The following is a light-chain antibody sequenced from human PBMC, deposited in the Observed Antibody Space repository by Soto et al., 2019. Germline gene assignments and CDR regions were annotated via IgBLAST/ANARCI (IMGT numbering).Light chain of an antibody. CDR3: QQRSNWPAN. Sequence: EIVLTQSPGTLSLSPGERATLSCRASQSVSSSYLAWYQQKPGQAPRLLIYGASSRATGIPDRFSGSGFGTDSTLTISRLEPEDFAVYYCQQRSNWPANFGQGTRLEIK. CDR1: QSVSSSY. V-gene: IGKV3D-20*02. J-gene: IGKJ5*01. CDR2: GAS.